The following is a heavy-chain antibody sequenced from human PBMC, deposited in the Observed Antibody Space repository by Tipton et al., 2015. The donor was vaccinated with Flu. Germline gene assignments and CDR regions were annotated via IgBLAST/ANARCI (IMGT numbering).Heavy chain of an antibody. Sequence: TLSLTCSVSGDSIGSDYYWGWIRQPPGKGLQWIGNIYRSGSTYYNPSLTSRVTISVDTSNNQFSLKLNSVTAADTAVYYCARHTGDSVRGVVDYWGQGTLVTVSS. V-gene: IGHV4-38-2*01. CDR2: IYRSGST. CDR3: ARHTGDSVRGVVDY. J-gene: IGHJ4*02. CDR1: GDSIGSDYY. D-gene: IGHD3-10*02.